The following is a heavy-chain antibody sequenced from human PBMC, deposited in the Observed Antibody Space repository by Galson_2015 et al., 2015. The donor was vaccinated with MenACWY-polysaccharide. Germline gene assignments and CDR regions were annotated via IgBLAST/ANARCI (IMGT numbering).Heavy chain of an antibody. Sequence: SLRLSCAASGFTFSSYWMTWVRQAPGKGLEWVANIKKDGSEKYYVDSVKGRFTISRDNSKNSLYLQMHSLRAEDTAVYSCARGHHGMDVWGQGTTVTVSS. J-gene: IGHJ6*02. CDR1: GFTFSSYW. CDR3: ARGHHGMDV. V-gene: IGHV3-7*01. CDR2: IKKDGSEK.